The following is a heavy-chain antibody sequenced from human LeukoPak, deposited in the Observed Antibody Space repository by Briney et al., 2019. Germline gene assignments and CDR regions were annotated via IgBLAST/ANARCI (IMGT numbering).Heavy chain of an antibody. J-gene: IGHJ6*03. Sequence: PSETLSLTCTVSGGSISSYYWSWIRQPAGKGLEWIGRIYTSGSTNYNPSLKSRVTMSVDTSKNQFSLKLSSVTAADTAVYYCARAAAGTRGPKPYYYYYYMDVWGKGTTVTISS. CDR1: GGSISSYY. D-gene: IGHD6-13*01. V-gene: IGHV4-4*07. CDR3: ARAAAGTRGPKPYYYYYYMDV. CDR2: IYTSGST.